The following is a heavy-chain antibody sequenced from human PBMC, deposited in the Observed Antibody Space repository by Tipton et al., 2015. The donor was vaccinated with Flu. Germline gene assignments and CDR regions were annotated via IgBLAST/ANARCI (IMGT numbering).Heavy chain of an antibody. J-gene: IGHJ6*02. CDR2: INPNSGGT. V-gene: IGHV1-2*02. CDR3: ARGPPELDYYYYGMDV. CDR1: GYTFTGYY. D-gene: IGHD1-7*01. Sequence: QLVQSGAEVKKPGASVKVSCKASGYTFTGYYMHWVRQAPGQGLEWMGWINPNSGGTNYAQKFQGRVTMTRDTSISTAYMELSRLRSDDPAVYYCARGPPELDYYYYGMDVWGQGTTVTVSS.